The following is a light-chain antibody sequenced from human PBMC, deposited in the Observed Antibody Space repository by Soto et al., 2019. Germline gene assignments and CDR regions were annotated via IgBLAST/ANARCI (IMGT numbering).Light chain of an antibody. CDR3: SSYTSSYTYV. J-gene: IGLJ1*01. CDR1: SSDVGGYNF. Sequence: QSALTQPAPVSGSPGQSVTISCAGTSSDVGGYNFVSWYQQHPGKAPQLMIYDVSSRPSGVSNRFSGSKSGNTASLTISGLQAEDEADYYCSSYTSSYTYVFGTGTKLTVL. V-gene: IGLV2-14*03. CDR2: DVS.